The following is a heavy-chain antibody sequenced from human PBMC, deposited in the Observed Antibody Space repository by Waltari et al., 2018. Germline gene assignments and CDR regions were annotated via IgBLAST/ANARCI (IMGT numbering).Heavy chain of an antibody. Sequence: EVQLVESGGGLVQPGRSLRLSCAASGFTFDDYAMHWVRQAPGKGLEWVSGISWNSGSIGYADSVKGRFTISRDNANNSLYLQMNSLRAEDTALYYCAKDMSGELSFFWYFDLWGRGTLVTVSS. V-gene: IGHV3-9*01. J-gene: IGHJ2*01. CDR2: ISWNSGSI. CDR3: AKDMSGELSFFWYFDL. CDR1: GFTFDDYA. D-gene: IGHD3-10*02.